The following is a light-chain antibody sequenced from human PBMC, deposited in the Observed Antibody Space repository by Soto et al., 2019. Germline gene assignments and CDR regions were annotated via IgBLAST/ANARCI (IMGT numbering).Light chain of an antibody. CDR3: QQSYNTPRT. Sequence: DIHMTQSPSSLSASVGDSVTITCRASQTISFYLNWYQQKPGQAPQLLIYAASSLQTGAPSRFSGSGYGTDFNLTISSLQPGDFAPYYCQQSYNTPRTFGQGTKLEV. J-gene: IGKJ2*01. CDR2: AAS. CDR1: QTISFY. V-gene: IGKV1-39*01.